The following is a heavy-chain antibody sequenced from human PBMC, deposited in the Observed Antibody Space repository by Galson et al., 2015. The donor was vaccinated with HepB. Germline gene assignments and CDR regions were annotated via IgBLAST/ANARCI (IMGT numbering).Heavy chain of an antibody. CDR3: TTVSPPEYVWGSYRGNWFDP. D-gene: IGHD3-16*02. V-gene: IGHV3-15*01. J-gene: IGHJ5*02. CDR1: GFTFSNAW. Sequence: SLRLSCAASGFTFSNAWMSWVRQAPGKGLEWVGRIKSKTDGGTTDYAAPVKGRFTISRDDSKNTLYLQMNSLKTEDTAVYYCTTVSPPEYVWGSYRGNWFDPWGQGTLVTVSS. CDR2: IKSKTDGGTT.